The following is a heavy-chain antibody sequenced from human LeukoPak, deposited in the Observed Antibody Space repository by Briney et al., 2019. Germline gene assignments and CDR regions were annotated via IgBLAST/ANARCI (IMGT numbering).Heavy chain of an antibody. D-gene: IGHD4/OR15-4a*01. Sequence: GGSLRLSCAASGFTFSDYYMSWIRQAPGKGLEWVSSIGASSSSIYYADSVKGRFTISRDNARSSLYLQMNSLRAEDTAVYYCARIPNSANFPNWFDPWGQGTLVTVSS. J-gene: IGHJ5*02. CDR3: ARIPNSANFPNWFDP. V-gene: IGHV3-11*04. CDR2: IGASSSSI. CDR1: GFTFSDYY.